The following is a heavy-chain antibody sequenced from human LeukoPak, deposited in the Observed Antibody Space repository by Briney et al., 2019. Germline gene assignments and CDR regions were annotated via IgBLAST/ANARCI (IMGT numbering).Heavy chain of an antibody. J-gene: IGHJ4*02. CDR3: ARDPHAGIFDS. Sequence: GGYLRLSCATSGFTFGDFHMNWLRQAPGKGLEHVSYISSGGSTTYYAASVVGRFTISRDDAKNLLYLQMDSLRDGDTAIYYCARDPHAGIFDSWGQGTLVTVT. CDR1: GFTFGDFH. CDR2: ISSGGSTT. V-gene: IGHV3-48*02.